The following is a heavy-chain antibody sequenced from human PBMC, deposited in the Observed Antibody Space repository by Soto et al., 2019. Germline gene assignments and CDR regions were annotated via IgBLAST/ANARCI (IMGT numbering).Heavy chain of an antibody. J-gene: IGHJ4*02. D-gene: IGHD3-22*01. CDR1: GYTFITYG. CDR3: ARGPTDYYDNSANYFLDY. CDR2: ISTYNGNT. V-gene: IGHV1-18*01. Sequence: QVQLVQSGAEVKKPGASVKVSCKASGYTFITYGVIWVRQAPGQGLDWLGWISTYNGNTRYAERLQVRVTRTTDTTTNTAYMELRNLRSDDTAVYYCARGPTDYYDNSANYFLDYWGQGTLVTVSS.